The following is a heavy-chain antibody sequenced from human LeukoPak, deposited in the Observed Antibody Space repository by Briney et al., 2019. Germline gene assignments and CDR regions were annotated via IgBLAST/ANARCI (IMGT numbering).Heavy chain of an antibody. CDR3: ATEYDFWSGYYG. CDR1: GFTSSSYS. Sequence: GGSLRLSCAASGFTSSSYSMNWVRQAPGKGLEWVSSISSSSSYIYYADSVKGRFTISRDNAKNSLYLQMNSLRAEDTAVYYCATEYDFWSGYYGWGQGTLVTVSS. J-gene: IGHJ4*02. D-gene: IGHD3-3*01. CDR2: ISSSSSYI. V-gene: IGHV3-21*01.